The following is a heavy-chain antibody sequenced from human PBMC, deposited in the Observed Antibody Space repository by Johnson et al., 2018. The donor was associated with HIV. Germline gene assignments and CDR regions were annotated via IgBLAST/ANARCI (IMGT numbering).Heavy chain of an antibody. D-gene: IGHD6-13*01. CDR3: AKLPSRIGPSDI. V-gene: IGHV3-30*18. CDR2: VSYDGRNK. Sequence: QVQLVESGGGVVQPGRSLRLSCAASGFTFSNYGMHWVRQAPGKGLEWVAVVSYDGRNKYYADSVKGRFTISRDNSKNTLYLQMNSLRVEDTAVYYCAKLPSRIGPSDIWGQGTMVTVSS. J-gene: IGHJ3*02. CDR1: GFTFSNYG.